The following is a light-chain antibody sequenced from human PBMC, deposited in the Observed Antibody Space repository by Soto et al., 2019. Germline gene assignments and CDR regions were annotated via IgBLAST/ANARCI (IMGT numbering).Light chain of an antibody. J-gene: IGKJ2*01. CDR3: QKYNSAPFT. CDR1: QGISNY. Sequence: DIQMTQSPSSLAASVGDRVTITCRASQGISNYLAWYQQKPGKVPKLLINAASTLQSGVPSRFSGSGSGIDFNLTISSLQPEDVAIYYCQKYNSAPFTFGQGTKLEIK. CDR2: AAS. V-gene: IGKV1-27*01.